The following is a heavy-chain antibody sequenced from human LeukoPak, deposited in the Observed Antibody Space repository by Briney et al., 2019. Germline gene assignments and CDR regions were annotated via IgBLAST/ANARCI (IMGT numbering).Heavy chain of an antibody. CDR1: GFTFSNYA. Sequence: PGGSLRLSCAASGFTFSNYAMSWVRQAPGKGLEWVSTISNSVGTTYYADSVKGRFTISRDNSRNTLYLQVNSLRAEDTALYYCARATYGSVFFDYWGQGTLVTVSS. D-gene: IGHD4-17*01. CDR3: ARATYGSVFFDY. J-gene: IGHJ4*02. CDR2: ISNSVGTT. V-gene: IGHV3-23*01.